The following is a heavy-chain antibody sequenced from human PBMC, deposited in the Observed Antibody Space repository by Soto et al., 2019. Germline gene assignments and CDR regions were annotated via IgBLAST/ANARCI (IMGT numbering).Heavy chain of an antibody. D-gene: IGHD3-10*01. CDR3: ARGSTIVRGAPSWFDP. J-gene: IGHJ5*02. V-gene: IGHV1-69*02. CDR2: IIPIAAIA. CDR1: GGTFSRYT. Sequence: QVQLVQSGAEVKKPGSSVKVSCKASGGTFSRYTINWVRQAPGQGLEWMGRIIPIAAIANYTQKFQGRVTITVXXXSXXAYMELSSLRYDGTAVYYCARGSTIVRGAPSWFDPWGQGTLVTVSS.